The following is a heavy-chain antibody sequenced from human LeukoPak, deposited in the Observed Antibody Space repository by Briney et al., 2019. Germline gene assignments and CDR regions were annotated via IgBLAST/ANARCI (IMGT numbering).Heavy chain of an antibody. Sequence: GGSLRLSCAASGFTFSSYWMSWVRQAPGKGLEWVANIKQDGSGKYYVDSVKGRFTISRDNAKNSLYLQMNSLRAEDTAVYYCARDLGSSSWSRFYYYYGMDVWGQGTTVTVSS. CDR1: GFTFSSYW. J-gene: IGHJ6*02. V-gene: IGHV3-7*01. CDR2: IKQDGSGK. CDR3: ARDLGSSSWSRFYYYYGMDV. D-gene: IGHD6-13*01.